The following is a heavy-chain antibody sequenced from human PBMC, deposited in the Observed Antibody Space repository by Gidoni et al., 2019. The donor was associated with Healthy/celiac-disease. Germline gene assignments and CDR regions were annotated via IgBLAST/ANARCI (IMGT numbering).Heavy chain of an antibody. CDR3: AKDIQLLWFGESYFDY. J-gene: IGHJ4*02. D-gene: IGHD3-10*01. CDR2: ISWNSGSI. CDR1: GFTFDGYA. V-gene: IGHV3-9*01. Sequence: EVQLVESGGGLVQPGRSLRLSCAASGFTFDGYAMHWVRQAPGKGLEWVSGISWNSGSIGYADSVKGRFTISRDNAKNSLYLQMNSLRAEDTALYYCAKDIQLLWFGESYFDYWGQGTLVTVSS.